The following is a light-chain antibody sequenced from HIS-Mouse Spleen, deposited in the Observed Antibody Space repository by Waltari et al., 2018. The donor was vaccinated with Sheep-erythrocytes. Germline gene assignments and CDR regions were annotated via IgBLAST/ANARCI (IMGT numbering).Light chain of an antibody. J-gene: IGLJ3*02. CDR3: QAWDSSTAWV. V-gene: IGLV3-1*01. CDR2: QDS. Sequence: SYELTQPPSVSVSPGQTASIPCSGDKWGDTYACWYQQKPGQSPVLVIYQDSKRPSGIPERFSGSNSGNTATLTISGTQAMDEADYYCQAWDSSTAWVFGGGTKLTVL. CDR1: KWGDTY.